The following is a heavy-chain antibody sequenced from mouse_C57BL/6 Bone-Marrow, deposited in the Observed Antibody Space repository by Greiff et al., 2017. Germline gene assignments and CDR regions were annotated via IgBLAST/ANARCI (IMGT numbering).Heavy chain of an antibody. J-gene: IGHJ4*01. V-gene: IGHV1-78*01. Sequence: VKLVESDAELVKPGASVKISCKVSGYTFTDHTIHWMKQRPEQGLEWIGYIYPRDGSTKYNEKFKGKATLTADKSSSTAYMQLNSLTSEDSAVXFCAGGGNPYAMDYWGQGTSVTVSS. D-gene: IGHD2-1*01. CDR2: IYPRDGST. CDR1: GYTFTDHT. CDR3: AGGGNPYAMDY.